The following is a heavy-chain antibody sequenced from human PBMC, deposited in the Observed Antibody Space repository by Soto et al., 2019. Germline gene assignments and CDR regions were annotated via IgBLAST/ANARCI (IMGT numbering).Heavy chain of an antibody. D-gene: IGHD3-22*01. CDR2: ISGYNGDT. CDR1: GYTFTRYG. V-gene: IGHV1-18*01. J-gene: IGHJ4*02. Sequence: ASVKVSCKASGYTFTRYGISWVRQAPGQGLEWMGWISGYNGDTNYAQKIQDRVTMTRDTSTGTAYMDMSSLRSEYSAVYYCARSPYSSGYYYAIDYWGQGTQVTVPQ. CDR3: ARSPYSSGYYYAIDY.